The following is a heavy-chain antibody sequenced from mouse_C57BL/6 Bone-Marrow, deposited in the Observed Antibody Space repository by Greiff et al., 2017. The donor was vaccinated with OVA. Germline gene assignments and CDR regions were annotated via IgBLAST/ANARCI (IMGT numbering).Heavy chain of an antibody. J-gene: IGHJ4*01. CDR3: ARGWLLRLYYAMDY. D-gene: IGHD2-3*01. CDR1: GYSITSGYY. Sequence: EVQLVESGPGLVKPSQSLSLTCSVTGYSITSGYYWNWIRQFPGNKLEWMGYISYDGSNNYNPSLKNRISITRDTSKNQFFLKLNSVTTEDTATYYCARGWLLRLYYAMDYWGQGTSVTVSS. CDR2: ISYDGSN. V-gene: IGHV3-6*01.